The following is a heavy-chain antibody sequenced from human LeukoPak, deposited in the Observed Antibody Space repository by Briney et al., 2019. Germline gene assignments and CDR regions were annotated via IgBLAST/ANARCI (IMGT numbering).Heavy chain of an antibody. D-gene: IGHD2-15*01. V-gene: IGHV1-18*01. CDR3: ARVEYCNVGNCYFRPGAY. CDR1: GYTFGNYG. CDR2: ISGFNGNT. Sequence: ASVKVSCKAAGYTFGNYGIKWVRQAPGQGLEWVGWISGFNGNTNYARNCHDRVTRTTATSTTTAYMELRNLRSDDTAVYYCARVEYCNVGNCYFRPGAYWGQGTLVTVSS. J-gene: IGHJ4*02.